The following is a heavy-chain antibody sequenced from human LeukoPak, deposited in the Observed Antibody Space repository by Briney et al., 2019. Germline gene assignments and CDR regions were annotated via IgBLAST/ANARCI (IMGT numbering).Heavy chain of an antibody. Sequence: GGSLRLSCAASGFTFSSYAMSWVRQGPGKGLEWVSAITGSGGTAFYADSVKGRFTISRDNSKNTLYLQMNSLRAEDTAVYYCAKDDHRGGLGNDYWGQGTLVTVSS. V-gene: IGHV3-23*01. CDR3: AKDDHRGGLGNDY. CDR2: ITGSGGTA. J-gene: IGHJ4*02. D-gene: IGHD3-16*01. CDR1: GFTFSSYA.